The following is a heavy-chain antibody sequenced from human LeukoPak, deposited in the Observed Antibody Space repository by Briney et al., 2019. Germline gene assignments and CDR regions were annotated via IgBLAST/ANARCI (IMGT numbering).Heavy chain of an antibody. J-gene: IGHJ4*02. D-gene: IGHD6-19*01. V-gene: IGHV3-48*04. CDR1: GFTFSSYS. CDR2: ISSSSSTI. Sequence: GGSLRLSCAASGFTFSSYSMNWVRQAPGKGLEWVSYISSSSSTIYYADSVKGRFTISRDNAKNLLYLQMNSLRAEDTAVYYCARDVRQGSGSGEGLYFDYWGQGTLVTVSS. CDR3: ARDVRQGSGSGEGLYFDY.